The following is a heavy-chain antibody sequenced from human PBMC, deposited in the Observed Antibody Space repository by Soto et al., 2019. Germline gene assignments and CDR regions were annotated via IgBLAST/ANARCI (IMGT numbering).Heavy chain of an antibody. J-gene: IGHJ4*02. CDR2: IQQGGGT. CDR1: GGSFNPYY. CDR3: AIGQGGTNY. V-gene: IGHV4-34*02. Sequence: QVQVQQWGAGLLKPSETLSLTCAVYGGSFNPYYWSWVRQPPGKGLEWIAEIQQGGGTYYNPSLKSRSAISLDTSKRQFSLNLDSVNDAETAVYYCAIGQGGTNYWGQGSVVIVSS. D-gene: IGHD3-16*01.